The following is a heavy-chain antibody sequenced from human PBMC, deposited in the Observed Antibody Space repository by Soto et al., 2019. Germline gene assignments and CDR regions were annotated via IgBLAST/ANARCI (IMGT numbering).Heavy chain of an antibody. CDR3: ARDRLMATAGTARHYFGLDV. J-gene: IGHJ6*02. CDR1: GYTFSIYG. Sequence: ASVKVSCKASGYTFSIYGINWVRQAPGQGLEWMGWTRPNNGNTKYAQNLQGRVTMTTDTSTSTAYMELRSLRPDDTAVYYCARDRLMATAGTARHYFGLDVWGQGTTVTVSS. CDR2: TRPNNGNT. D-gene: IGHD5-18*01. V-gene: IGHV1-18*01.